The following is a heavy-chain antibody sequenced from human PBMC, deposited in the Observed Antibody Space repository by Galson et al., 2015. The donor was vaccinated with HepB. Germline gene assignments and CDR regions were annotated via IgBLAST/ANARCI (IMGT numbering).Heavy chain of an antibody. CDR1: GFTFSSYA. D-gene: IGHD2-2*01. CDR2: ISYDGSNK. CDR3: PSGSTSDAFDI. J-gene: IGHJ3*02. Sequence: SLRLSCAASGFTFSSYAMHWVRQAPGKGLEWVAVISYDGSNKYYADSVKGRFTISRDNSKNTLYLQMNSLRAEDTAVYYCPSGSTSDAFDIWGQGTMVTVSS. V-gene: IGHV3-30-3*01.